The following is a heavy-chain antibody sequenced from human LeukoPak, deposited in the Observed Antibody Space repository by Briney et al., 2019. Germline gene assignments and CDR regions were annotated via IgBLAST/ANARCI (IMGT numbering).Heavy chain of an antibody. CDR1: GFTFSSYS. CDR2: ISSSSSTI. J-gene: IGHJ4*02. D-gene: IGHD1-14*01. CDR3: ASLMSRVIVTGDFDN. Sequence: PGGSLRLSCAASGFTFSSYSMNWVRQAPGKGLEWVSYISSSSSTIYYADSVKDRFTISRDNSKNTLSLQMNSLRAEDTAVYYCASLMSRVIVTGDFDNWGQGTLVTVSS. V-gene: IGHV3-48*01.